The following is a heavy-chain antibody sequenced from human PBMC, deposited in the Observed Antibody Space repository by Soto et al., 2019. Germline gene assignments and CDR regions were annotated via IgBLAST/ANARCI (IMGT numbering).Heavy chain of an antibody. CDR1: GYTFTSYG. V-gene: IGHV1-18*01. D-gene: IGHD1-7*01. CDR3: ARAVEGELHPYWFDP. Sequence: GESLKVSCKASGYTFTSYGISWVRQAPGQGLEWMGWISAYNGNTNYAQKLQGRVTMTTDTSTSTAYMELRSLRSDDTAVYYCARAVEGELHPYWFDPWGQGTLVTVSS. CDR2: ISAYNGNT. J-gene: IGHJ5*02.